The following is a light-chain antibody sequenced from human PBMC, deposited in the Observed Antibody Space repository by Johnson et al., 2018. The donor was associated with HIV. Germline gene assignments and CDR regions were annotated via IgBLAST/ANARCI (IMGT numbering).Light chain of an antibody. V-gene: IGLV1-51*02. Sequence: HSVLTQPPSVSAAPGQKVTISCSGTNSNIGNNFVSWYQQFPGTAPRLLIYENNKRPSGIPDRFSGSKSGTSATLGITGLQTGDEADYYCGTWDSSLSAGYVFGTGTKVTVL. CDR3: GTWDSSLSAGYV. J-gene: IGLJ1*01. CDR2: ENN. CDR1: NSNIGNNF.